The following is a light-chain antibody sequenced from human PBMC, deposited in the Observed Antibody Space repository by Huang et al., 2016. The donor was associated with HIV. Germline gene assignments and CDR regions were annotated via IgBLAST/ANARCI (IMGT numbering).Light chain of an antibody. V-gene: IGKV1-39*01. J-gene: IGKJ1*01. CDR3: QQSYNTPWT. CDR2: GAS. Sequence: DIQMTQSPSSLSASVGDRVTITFRARQSISSYLSWYQQKPGKAPKLLSHGASILQSGVPSRFSGSGSRTDFTLTISSVQPEDLATYYCQQSYNTPWTFGQGTKVEIK. CDR1: QSISSY.